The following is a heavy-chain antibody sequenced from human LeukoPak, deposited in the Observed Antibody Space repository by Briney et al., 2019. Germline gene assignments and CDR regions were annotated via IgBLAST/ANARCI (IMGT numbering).Heavy chain of an antibody. J-gene: IGHJ5*02. D-gene: IGHD1-26*01. CDR2: MNPNSGNT. CDR1: GYTFTNYD. V-gene: IGHV1-8*01. Sequence: ASVRVSCKASGYTFTNYDINGGRQGTGQGREWMGWMNPNSGNTGYAQKFQGRVTMTRNTSISTAYMELSSLRSEDTALYYCARDIAGATKGGWFDTWGQGTPVTVSS. CDR3: ARDIAGATKGGWFDT.